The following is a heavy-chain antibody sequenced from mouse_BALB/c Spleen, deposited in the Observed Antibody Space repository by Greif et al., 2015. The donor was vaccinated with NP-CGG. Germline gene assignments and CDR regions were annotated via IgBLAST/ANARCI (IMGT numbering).Heavy chain of an antibody. J-gene: IGHJ2*01. CDR2: ISSGGSYT. Sequence: EVNVVESGGDLVKPGGSLKLSCAASGFTFSSYGMSWVRQTPDKRLEWVATISSGGSYTYYPDSVKGRFTISRDNAKNTLYLQMSSLKSEDTAMYYCANYGSSPFDYWGQGTTLTVSS. V-gene: IGHV5-6*01. CDR3: ANYGSSPFDY. CDR1: GFTFSSYG. D-gene: IGHD1-1*01.